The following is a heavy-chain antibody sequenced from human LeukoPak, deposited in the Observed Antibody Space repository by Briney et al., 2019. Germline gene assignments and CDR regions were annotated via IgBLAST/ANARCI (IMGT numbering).Heavy chain of an antibody. CDR3: ASRGDQYSSGWYLGIDY. CDR2: ISYDGSNK. V-gene: IGHV3-30-3*01. D-gene: IGHD6-19*01. CDR1: GFTFSSYA. Sequence: PGGSLRLSCAASGFTFSSYAMHWVRQAPGKGLEGVAVISYDGSNKYYADSVKGRFTISRDNSKNTLYLQMNSLRAEDTAVYYCASRGDQYSSGWYLGIDYWGQGTLVTVSS. J-gene: IGHJ4*02.